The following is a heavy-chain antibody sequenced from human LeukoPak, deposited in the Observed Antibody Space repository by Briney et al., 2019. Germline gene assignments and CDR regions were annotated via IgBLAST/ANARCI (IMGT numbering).Heavy chain of an antibody. CDR3: ARVLNYYGSGDLDY. CDR1: GFIFSTYV. Sequence: PGGSLRLSCAASGFIFSTYVMSWVRQAPGKGLEWVSSISSSSSHIYYADSVKGRFTISRDNAKNSLYLQMNSLRVEDTAVYYCARVLNYYGSGDLDYWGQGTLVTVSS. D-gene: IGHD3-10*01. V-gene: IGHV3-21*01. J-gene: IGHJ4*02. CDR2: ISSSSSHI.